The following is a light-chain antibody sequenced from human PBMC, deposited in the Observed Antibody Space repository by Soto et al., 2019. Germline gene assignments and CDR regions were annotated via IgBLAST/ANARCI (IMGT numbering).Light chain of an antibody. CDR3: QQYNSYSPIT. V-gene: IGKV1-5*01. Sequence: DIQLPQSPASLSASLGDTVTITCRASQSITSYLNWYQQKPGTGPKLMIWAASSLQSAAPSRFSGSGSGTEFTLAISSLQPDDFATYYCQQYNSYSPITCGQGTRLEIK. CDR2: AAS. J-gene: IGKJ5*01. CDR1: QSITSY.